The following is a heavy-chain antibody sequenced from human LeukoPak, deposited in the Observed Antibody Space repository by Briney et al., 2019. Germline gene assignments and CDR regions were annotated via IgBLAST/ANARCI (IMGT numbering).Heavy chain of an antibody. CDR1: GGSISDYY. D-gene: IGHD4-23*01. CDR2: IHDSGST. Sequence: ASETLSLTCTVSGGSISDYYWSWIRQPPGKGLEWIGYIHDSGSTMYNPSLKSRVTISVDTSKNQFSLKLSSVTAADTAVYYCARHGGSVDDAFDIWGQGTMVTVSS. J-gene: IGHJ3*02. V-gene: IGHV4-59*01. CDR3: ARHGGSVDDAFDI.